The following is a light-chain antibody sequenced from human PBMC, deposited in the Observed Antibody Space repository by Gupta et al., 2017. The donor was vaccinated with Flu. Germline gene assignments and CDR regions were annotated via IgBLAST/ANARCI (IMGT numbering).Light chain of an antibody. V-gene: IGKV1-9*01. J-gene: IGKJ3*01. CDR1: QDISNY. CDR2: VAS. Sequence: DIQLTQSPSFMSASVGDRVTITCRASQDISNYLAWYQQKPGKAPKFLIYVASTLQGGAPSRFSDSGSGAEFTLTISSLQPEDFATYYCQQLHSYPVTFGHGTKVD. CDR3: QQLHSYPVT.